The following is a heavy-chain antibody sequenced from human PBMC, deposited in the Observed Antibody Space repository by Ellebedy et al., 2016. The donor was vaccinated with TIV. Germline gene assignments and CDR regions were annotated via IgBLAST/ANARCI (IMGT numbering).Heavy chain of an antibody. CDR1: GYTFTSYY. V-gene: IGHV1-46*01. J-gene: IGHJ4*02. CDR3: ARDLGIVAAAGTPYYFDY. Sequence: AASVKVSCKASGYTFTSYYMHWVRQAPGQGLEWMGIINPSGGSTSYAQKFQGRVTMTRDTSTSTVYMELSSLRSEDTAVYYCARDLGIVAAAGTPYYFDYWGQGTLVTVSS. CDR2: INPSGGST. D-gene: IGHD6-13*01.